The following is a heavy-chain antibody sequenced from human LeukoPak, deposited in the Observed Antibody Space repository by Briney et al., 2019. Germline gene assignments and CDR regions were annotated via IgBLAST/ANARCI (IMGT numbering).Heavy chain of an antibody. CDR3: ARPNCGGDCYPVNDAFDI. Sequence: GESLKISCKGSGYSFTSYWIGWVRQMPGKGLEWMGIIYPGDSDTRYSPSFQGQVTISADKSISTAHLQWSSLKASDTAMYYCARPNCGGDCYPVNDAFDIWGQGTMVTVSS. CDR1: GYSFTSYW. D-gene: IGHD2-21*02. J-gene: IGHJ3*02. V-gene: IGHV5-51*01. CDR2: IYPGDSDT.